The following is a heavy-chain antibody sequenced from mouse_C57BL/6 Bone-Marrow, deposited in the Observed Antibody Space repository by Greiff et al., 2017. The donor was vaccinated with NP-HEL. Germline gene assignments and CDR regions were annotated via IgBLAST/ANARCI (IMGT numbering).Heavy chain of an antibody. CDR3: ARSPYYGASSRGY. V-gene: IGHV1-54*01. CDR1: GYAFTNYL. Sequence: VQLQQSGAELVRPGTSVKLSCKASGYAFTNYLIEWVKQRPGQGLEWIGVINPGSGGTNYNEKFKGKATLTADKSSSTAYMQLSSLTSEDSAVYFCARSPYYGASSRGYWGQGTTLTASS. D-gene: IGHD1-1*01. CDR2: INPGSGGT. J-gene: IGHJ2*01.